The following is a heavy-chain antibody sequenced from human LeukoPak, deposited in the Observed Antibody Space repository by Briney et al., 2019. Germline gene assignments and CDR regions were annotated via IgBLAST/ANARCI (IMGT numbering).Heavy chain of an antibody. Sequence: GGSLRLSCAASGFTFSNYAMHWVRQAPGKGLEWVALIPYDGSNKYYADSVKGRFTISRDNSMNRLDLQMNSLRAEDTAVYYCARXSGPPGIAAAGFDYWGQGTLVTVSS. CDR1: GFTFSNYA. D-gene: IGHD6-13*01. V-gene: IGHV3-30*17. CDR2: IPYDGSNK. J-gene: IGHJ4*02. CDR3: ARXSGPPGIAAAGFDY.